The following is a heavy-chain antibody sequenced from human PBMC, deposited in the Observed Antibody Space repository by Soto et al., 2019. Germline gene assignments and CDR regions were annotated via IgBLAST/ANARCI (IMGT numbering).Heavy chain of an antibody. CDR1: GFSLSTSGVG. J-gene: IGHJ4*02. Sequence: QITLKESGPTLVKPTQTLTLTCTFSGFSLSTSGVGVGWIRQPPGKALEWLALIYWDDDKRYSPSLKSRLTITKDTSKNQVVLTMTNMDPVDTAIYYCAHRHSSWVSSYFDYWGQGTLVTVSS. V-gene: IGHV2-5*02. D-gene: IGHD6-13*01. CDR3: AHRHSSWVSSYFDY. CDR2: IYWDDDK.